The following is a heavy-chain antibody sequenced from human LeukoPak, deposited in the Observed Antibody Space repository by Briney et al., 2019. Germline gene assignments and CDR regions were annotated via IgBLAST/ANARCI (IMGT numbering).Heavy chain of an antibody. D-gene: IGHD3-9*01. CDR1: GGSISSSSYY. CDR3: ARGLLTDILTGYYPEGYFDY. V-gene: IGHV4-39*01. J-gene: IGHJ4*02. Sequence: SETLSLTCTVSGGSISSSSYYWGWIRQPPGKGLEWIGSIYYSGSTYYNPSLKGRVTISVDTSKNQFSLKLSSVTAADTAVYYCARGLLTDILTGYYPEGYFDYWGQGTLVTVSS. CDR2: IYYSGST.